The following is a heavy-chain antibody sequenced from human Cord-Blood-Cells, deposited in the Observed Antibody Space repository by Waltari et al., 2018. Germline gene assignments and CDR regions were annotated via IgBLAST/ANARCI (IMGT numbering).Heavy chain of an antibody. D-gene: IGHD3-10*01. Sequence: QVQLQQWGAGLLKPSETLSLTCAVYGGSFSGYYWSWIRQPPGKGLEWIGEINHSGSTHYNPSLKSRVTISVDTSKNQFSLKLSSVTAADTAVYYCARGAVGGSGSYIAPIWGQGTMVTVAS. V-gene: IGHV4-34*01. CDR2: INHSGST. J-gene: IGHJ3*02. CDR3: ARGAVGGSGSYIAPI. CDR1: GGSFSGYY.